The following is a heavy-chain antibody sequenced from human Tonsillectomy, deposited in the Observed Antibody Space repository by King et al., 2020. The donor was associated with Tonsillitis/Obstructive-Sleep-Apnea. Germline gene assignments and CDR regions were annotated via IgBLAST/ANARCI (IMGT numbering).Heavy chain of an antibody. Sequence: VQLVESGGGVVQPGRSLRLSCAASGFTFSSYAIHWGRQAPGKGLEWVAVISYDGSNKYYADSVKGRFTISRDNSKNTLYLQMNRLRAEDTAVYYCARGPITGDYYTNYYYYYYMDVWGKGTTVTVSS. D-gene: IGHD3-3*01. J-gene: IGHJ6*03. CDR3: ARGPITGDYYTNYYYYYYMDV. CDR2: ISYDGSNK. V-gene: IGHV3-30*04. CDR1: GFTFSSYA.